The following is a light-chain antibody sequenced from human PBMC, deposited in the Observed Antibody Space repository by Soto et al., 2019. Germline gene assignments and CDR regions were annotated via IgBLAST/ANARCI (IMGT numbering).Light chain of an antibody. CDR3: QSYDSSLSAL. V-gene: IGLV1-40*01. CDR1: SSNIGAGYD. CDR2: GNN. Sequence: QSVLTQPPSVSGAPGQRVTISCTGSSSNIGAGYDVHWYQQLPGTAPKLLIYGNNNRPSGVPDRFSGSKSGTSASLAITGLQAEEGADYYCQSYDSSLSALFGGGTKVTVL. J-gene: IGLJ2*01.